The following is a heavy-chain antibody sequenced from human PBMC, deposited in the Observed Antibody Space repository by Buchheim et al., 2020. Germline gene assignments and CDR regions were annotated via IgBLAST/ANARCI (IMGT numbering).Heavy chain of an antibody. D-gene: IGHD3-3*01. CDR3: ARDLTGVVPY. V-gene: IGHV3-7*01. CDR2: IKKDGSER. CDR1: GLTFSSYW. J-gene: IGHJ4*02. Sequence: EVQLVESGGGLVQPGGSLRLSCADSGLTFSSYWMSWVRQAPGKGLEWVANIKKDGSERYYVDSVKGRFTISRDNAKKSLYLQMNSLRAEDTAVYYCARDLTGVVPYWGQGTL.